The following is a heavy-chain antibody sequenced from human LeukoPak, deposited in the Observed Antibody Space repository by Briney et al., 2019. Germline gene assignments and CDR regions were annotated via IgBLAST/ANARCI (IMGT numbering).Heavy chain of an antibody. J-gene: IGHJ4*02. CDR3: ARGPGRAYVTYYFDS. CDR2: IKPDGSEK. D-gene: IGHD3-16*01. Sequence: GGSLRLSCAASGFTFSNFWMSWVRQAPGKGVEWVANIKPDGSEKYVDSVRGRFTISRDNAKNSLFLQLNGLRADDTAVYYCARGPGRAYVTYYFDSWGLGTLVTVSS. V-gene: IGHV3-7*01. CDR1: GFTFSNFW.